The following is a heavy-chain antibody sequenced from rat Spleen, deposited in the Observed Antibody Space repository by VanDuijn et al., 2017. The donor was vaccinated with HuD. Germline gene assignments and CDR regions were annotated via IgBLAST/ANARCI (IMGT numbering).Heavy chain of an antibody. CDR2: VSYDGSST. D-gene: IGHD2-2*01. Sequence: EVQLAESGGGLVQPGSPLKLSCAASGFSLSSNWLNWIRQAPTKGLEWVATVSYDGSSTYYRDSVKGRFTISRDNEKSTLYLQMDSLRSEDTATYYCTRAGYLRDWYFDFWGPGTMVTVSS. V-gene: IGHV5-29*01. J-gene: IGHJ1*01. CDR3: TRAGYLRDWYFDF. CDR1: GFSLSSNW.